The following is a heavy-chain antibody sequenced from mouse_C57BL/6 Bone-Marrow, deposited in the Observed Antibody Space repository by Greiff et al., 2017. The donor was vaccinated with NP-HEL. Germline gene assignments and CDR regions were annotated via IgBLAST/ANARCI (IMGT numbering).Heavy chain of an antibody. CDR3: KSSYVRYFDV. J-gene: IGHJ1*03. Sequence: QVQLQQSGAELVRPGASVTLSCKASGYTFTDYEMHWVKQTPVHGLEWIGAIDPETGGTAYNQKFKGKAILTADKSSSTAYMELRSLTSEDSAVYYCKSSYVRYFDVWGTGTTVTVSS. CDR2: IDPETGGT. D-gene: IGHD1-1*01. V-gene: IGHV1-15*01. CDR1: GYTFTDYE.